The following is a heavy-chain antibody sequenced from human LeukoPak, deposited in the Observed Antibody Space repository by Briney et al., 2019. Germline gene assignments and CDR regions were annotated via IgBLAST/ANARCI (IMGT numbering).Heavy chain of an antibody. CDR3: ASGQGGVTQDWFDP. CDR1: GFIFSSYA. J-gene: IGHJ5*02. CDR2: MSYDGGNK. D-gene: IGHD4-23*01. Sequence: GGSLRLSCAASGFIFSSYAMHWVRQAPGKGLEWVAVMSYDGGNKYYPDSVKGRFTISRDNSKHTLFLQMNSLRPEDTAVYYCASGQGGVTQDWFDPWGQGTLVTVSS. V-gene: IGHV3-30*04.